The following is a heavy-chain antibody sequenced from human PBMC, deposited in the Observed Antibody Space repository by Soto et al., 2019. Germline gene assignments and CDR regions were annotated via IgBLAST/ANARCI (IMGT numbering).Heavy chain of an antibody. CDR3: ARVGYSSSSVLDY. J-gene: IGHJ4*02. D-gene: IGHD6-6*01. CDR2: IIPIFGTA. Sequence: SVKVSCKASGGTFSSYAISWVRQAPGQGLEWMGGIIPIFGTANYAQKFQGRVTITADESTSTAYMELSSLRSEDTAVYYCARVGYSSSSVLDYWGQGTLVTVSS. CDR1: GGTFSSYA. V-gene: IGHV1-69*13.